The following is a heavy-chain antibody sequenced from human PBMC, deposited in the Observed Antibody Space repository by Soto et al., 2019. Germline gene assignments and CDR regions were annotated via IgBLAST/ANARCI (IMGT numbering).Heavy chain of an antibody. Sequence: QVQLQESGPGLLKASETLSLTCTVSGGSVSSGDYYWSWIRQPPGKGLEWIGYITYSGSTYFNPSLKSRLTMSIDKSQNQFSLNLSSVTASDTAVYYCARDRVAVAVGDYWVQGTLVIVSA. CDR2: ITYSGST. CDR3: ARDRVAVAVGDY. V-gene: IGHV4-30-4*01. D-gene: IGHD6-19*01. J-gene: IGHJ4*02. CDR1: GGSVSSGDYY.